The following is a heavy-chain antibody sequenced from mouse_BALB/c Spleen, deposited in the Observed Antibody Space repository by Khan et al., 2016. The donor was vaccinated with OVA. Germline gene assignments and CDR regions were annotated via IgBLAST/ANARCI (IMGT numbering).Heavy chain of an antibody. CDR2: ILPGRGNS. CDR1: GYTFSSYW. CDR3: ARGAGTTYGMDY. V-gene: IGHV1-9*01. J-gene: IGHJ4*01. D-gene: IGHD4-1*01. Sequence: QVQLQQSGAELMKPGASVKISCKATGYTFSSYWIEWVKQRPGHGLEWIGEILPGRGNSNNNEKFKGKATFTADTSSNIDYMQLNSLTSEDSAVYYCARGAGTTYGMDYWGQGTSVTVSS.